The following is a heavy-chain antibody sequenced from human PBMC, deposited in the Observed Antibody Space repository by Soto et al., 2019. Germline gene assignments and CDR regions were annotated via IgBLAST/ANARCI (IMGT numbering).Heavy chain of an antibody. CDR2: IISILGIA. J-gene: IGHJ4*02. Sequence: QVQLVQSGAEVKKPGSSVKVSCKASGGSLNSYTFIWVRQAPGQGLEWMGRIISILGIANYAQRFQGRITITADPTTSTVYMDLASLTSDDTAVYYCATSPGSGVEYWGQGALVTVSS. CDR3: ATSPGSGVEY. CDR1: GGSLNSYT. V-gene: IGHV1-69*02. D-gene: IGHD2-15*01.